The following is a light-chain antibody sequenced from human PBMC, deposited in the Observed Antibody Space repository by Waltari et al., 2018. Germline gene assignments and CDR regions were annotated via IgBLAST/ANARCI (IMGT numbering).Light chain of an antibody. J-gene: IGLJ2*01. V-gene: IGLV3-9*01. CDR2: RDS. CDR1: NIGSKN. CDR3: QVWDSSTVV. Sequence: SYELTQPLSVSVALGQTARITCGGNNIGSKNVHWFQQEPGQAPVLVIYRDSNRPSGIPERLSGSNSGNTATLTISRAQAGDEADYYCQVWDSSTVVFGGGTKLTVL.